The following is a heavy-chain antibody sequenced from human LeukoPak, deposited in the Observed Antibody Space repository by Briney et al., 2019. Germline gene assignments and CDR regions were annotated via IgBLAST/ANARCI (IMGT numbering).Heavy chain of an antibody. CDR1: GFTFSSYA. J-gene: IGHJ4*02. V-gene: IGHV3-23*01. CDR3: AKTRPLDSSSWSHGDY. Sequence: GGSLRLSCAASGFTFSSYAMSWVRQAPGKGLEWVSAISGSGDGTYYGDSVKGRFTISRDNSKNTLYLQMNSLRAEDTAVYYCAKTRPLDSSSWSHGDYWGQGTLVTVSS. D-gene: IGHD6-13*01. CDR2: ISGSGDGT.